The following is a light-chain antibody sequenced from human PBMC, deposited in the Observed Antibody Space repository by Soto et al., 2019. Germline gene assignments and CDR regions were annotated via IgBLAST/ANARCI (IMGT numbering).Light chain of an antibody. CDR2: DAS. CDR3: LQYNSYSKT. Sequence: DIQMTQSPPSLSASVGDRVTITCRASQSISNWLAWYPQKPGKAPKVLIYDASSLDRGVPSRFSGSGSGTEFTLTISSLQPDDFATYYCLQYNSYSKTFGQGTKVDI. J-gene: IGKJ1*01. CDR1: QSISNW. V-gene: IGKV1-5*01.